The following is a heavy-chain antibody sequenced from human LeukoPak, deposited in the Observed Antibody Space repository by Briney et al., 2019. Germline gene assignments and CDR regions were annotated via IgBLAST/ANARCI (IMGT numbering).Heavy chain of an antibody. D-gene: IGHD2-15*01. CDR2: IGKSGHT. Sequence: GGSLRLSCAASGFTFSSYDMHWVRQVTGKGLEWVSGIGKSGHTYYAGSVKGRFTISGENAKNSLYLQMNDLRAGDTAVYYCASGAEGWNYWGQGTLVTVSS. CDR3: ASGAEGWNY. V-gene: IGHV3-13*01. CDR1: GFTFSSYD. J-gene: IGHJ4*02.